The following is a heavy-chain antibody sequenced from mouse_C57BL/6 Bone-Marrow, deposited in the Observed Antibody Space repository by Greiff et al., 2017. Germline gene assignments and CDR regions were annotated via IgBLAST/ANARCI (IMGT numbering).Heavy chain of an antibody. CDR2: ISSGGDYI. V-gene: IGHV5-9-1*02. Sequence: DVHLVESGEGLVKPGGSLKLSCAASGFTFSSYAMSWVRQTPEKRLEWVAYISSGGDYIYYADTVKGRFTISRDNARNTLYLQMSSLKSEDTAMYYCTRDYSNLFDYWGQGTTLTVSS. D-gene: IGHD2-5*01. J-gene: IGHJ2*01. CDR3: TRDYSNLFDY. CDR1: GFTFSSYA.